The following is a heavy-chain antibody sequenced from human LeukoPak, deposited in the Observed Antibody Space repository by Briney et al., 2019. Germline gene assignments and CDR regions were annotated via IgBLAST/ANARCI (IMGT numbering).Heavy chain of an antibody. D-gene: IGHD3-22*01. CDR1: GFTFSGSA. CDR2: IRSKANSYAT. CDR3: ARAPRNSGPNENYYDSSGYGLAAFDI. J-gene: IGHJ3*02. V-gene: IGHV3-73*01. Sequence: PGGSLRLSCAASGFTFSGSAMHWVRQASGKGLEWVGRIRSKANSYATAYAASVKGRFTISRDNSKNTLYLQMNSLRAEDTAVYYCARAPRNSGPNENYYDSSGYGLAAFDIWGQGTMVTVSS.